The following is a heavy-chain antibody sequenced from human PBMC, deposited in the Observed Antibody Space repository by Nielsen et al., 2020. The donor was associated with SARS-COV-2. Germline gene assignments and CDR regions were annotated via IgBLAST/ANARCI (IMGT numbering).Heavy chain of an antibody. V-gene: IGHV3-11*04. J-gene: IGHJ6*02. CDR3: ARGGSGFEWELLDYYYYYGMDV. Sequence: WIRQPPGKGLEWVSYISSSGSTIYYADSVKGRFTISRDNAKNSLYLQMNSLRAEDTAVYYCARGGSGFEWELLDYYYYYGMDVWGQGTTVTVSS. CDR2: ISSSGSTI. D-gene: IGHD1-26*01.